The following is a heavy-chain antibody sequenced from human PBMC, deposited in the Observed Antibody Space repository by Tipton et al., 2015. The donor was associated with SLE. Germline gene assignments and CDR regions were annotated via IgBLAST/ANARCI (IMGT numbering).Heavy chain of an antibody. CDR2: MNPNSGNT. Sequence: QSGPEVKKPGASVKVSCKASGYTFTSYDINWVRQATGQGLEWMGWMNPNSGNTGYAQKFQGRVTMTRNTSISTAYMELSSLRSEDTAVCYCARANPHIVVVPAAIKHYYYYMDVWGKGTTVTVSS. CDR1: GYTFTSYD. V-gene: IGHV1-8*01. J-gene: IGHJ6*03. D-gene: IGHD2-2*02. CDR3: ARANPHIVVVPAAIKHYYYYMDV.